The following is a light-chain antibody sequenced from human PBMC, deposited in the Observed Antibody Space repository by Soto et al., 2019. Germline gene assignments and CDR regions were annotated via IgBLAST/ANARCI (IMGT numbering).Light chain of an antibody. Sequence: QSARTQPPSASGSLGQSVTISCTGTSSDVGGYNYVSWHQQHPGKAPKVMIYEVTKRPPGVPDRFSGSKSGNTASLTVSGLQAEDEADYYCSSFAGGGNPVLLGGGTKVTVL. CDR2: EVT. V-gene: IGLV2-8*01. CDR1: SSDVGGYNY. J-gene: IGLJ2*01. CDR3: SSFAGGGNPVL.